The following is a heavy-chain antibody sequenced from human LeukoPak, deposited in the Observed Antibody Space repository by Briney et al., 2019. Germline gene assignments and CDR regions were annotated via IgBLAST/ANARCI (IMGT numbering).Heavy chain of an antibody. CDR1: GGSFSGYY. V-gene: IGHV4-34*01. J-gene: IGHJ4*02. D-gene: IGHD6-13*01. Sequence: PSETLSLTCAVYGGSFSGYYWSWIRQPPGKGLEWIGEINHSGSTNYNPSLKSRVTISVDTSKNQFSLKLSSVTAADTAVYYCAAGYSSSWFGYWGQGTLVTVSS. CDR2: INHSGST. CDR3: AAGYSSSWFGY.